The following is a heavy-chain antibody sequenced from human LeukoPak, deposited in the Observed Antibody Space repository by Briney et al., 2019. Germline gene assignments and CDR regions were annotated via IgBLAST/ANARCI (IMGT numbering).Heavy chain of an antibody. CDR3: ARAPYDYGDY. J-gene: IGHJ4*02. V-gene: IGHV3-7*01. CDR2: LDQDGSEI. CDR1: GFTFSNHW. Sequence: PGGSLRLSCAASGFTFSNHWMSWVRQAPGKGLEWVANLDQDGSEIYYVDSVKGRFTISRDNAKNSLYLQMNSLRAEDTAVYYCARAPYDYGDYWGQGTLVTVSS. D-gene: IGHD2-2*01.